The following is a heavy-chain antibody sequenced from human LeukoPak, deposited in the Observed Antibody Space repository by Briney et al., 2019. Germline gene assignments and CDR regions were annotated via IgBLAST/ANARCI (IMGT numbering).Heavy chain of an antibody. CDR3: ARDVSGYGPFDP. CDR1: GFSINRNY. Sequence: GGSLRLSCAASGFSINRNYMSWVRQAPGKGLEWVPVIYPGGSTYYAESVKGRFTISRDNSKNTLFLQTNSLRAEDTAVYYCARDVSGYGPFDPWGQGTLVTVSS. D-gene: IGHD5-12*01. CDR2: IYPGGST. J-gene: IGHJ5*02. V-gene: IGHV3-53*01.